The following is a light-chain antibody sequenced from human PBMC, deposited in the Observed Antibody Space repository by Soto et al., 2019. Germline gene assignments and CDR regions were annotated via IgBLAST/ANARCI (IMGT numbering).Light chain of an antibody. Sequence: ERVMTQSPATLSLPPGERATLSGRASQSVSSNLACYQQKPGQAPRLLIYGASTRATGIPARFSGSGSGTEFTLTIRSLQSEDFAVYYCQPYNNWPPSTTFGQGTRLEI. CDR1: QSVSSN. CDR2: GAS. J-gene: IGKJ5*01. CDR3: QPYNNWPPSTT. V-gene: IGKV3-15*01.